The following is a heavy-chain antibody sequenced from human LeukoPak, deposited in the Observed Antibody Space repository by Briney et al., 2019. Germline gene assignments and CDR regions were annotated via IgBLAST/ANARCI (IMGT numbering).Heavy chain of an antibody. V-gene: IGHV1-69*04. J-gene: IGHJ4*02. Sequence: ASVKLSCKASGGTFSSYAISWVRQAPGQGLEWMGRIIPILGIANYAQKFQGRVTITADKSTSTAYMELSSLRSEDTAVYYCARVVGYTPYWGQGTLVTVSS. CDR3: ARVVGYTPY. CDR1: GGTFSSYA. D-gene: IGHD5-18*01. CDR2: IIPILGIA.